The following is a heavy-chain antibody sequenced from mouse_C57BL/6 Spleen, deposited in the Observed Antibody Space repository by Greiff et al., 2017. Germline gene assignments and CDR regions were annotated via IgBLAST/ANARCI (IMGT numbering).Heavy chain of an antibody. J-gene: IGHJ3*01. CDR1: GYTFTSYW. D-gene: IGHD2-4*01. CDR3: TRTEAYDYDWFAD. V-gene: IGHV1-7*01. CDR2: INPSRGYT. Sequence: VQLQQSGAELAIPGASVKLSCKASGYTFTSYWMHWVKQRPGQGLEWIGYINPSRGYTKYNQKFKDKATLTADKSSRTAYMQLSSLTYDDSAVXCCTRTEAYDYDWFADWGTGTLGTVSA.